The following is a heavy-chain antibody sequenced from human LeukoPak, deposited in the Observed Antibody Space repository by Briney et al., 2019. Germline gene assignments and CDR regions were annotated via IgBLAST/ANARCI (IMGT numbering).Heavy chain of an antibody. CDR1: GFTFSSYA. J-gene: IGHJ6*03. CDR3: AKLVVPWSGHVYYNYYYYMDV. CDR2: ISGSGGST. V-gene: IGHV3-23*01. Sequence: HSGGSLRLSCAASGFTFSSYAMSWVRQAPGKGLEWVSAISGSGGSTYYADSVKGRFTISRDNSKNTLYMQMNSLRAEDTAVYYCAKLVVPWSGHVYYNYYYYMDVWGKGTTVTVSS. D-gene: IGHD3-3*01.